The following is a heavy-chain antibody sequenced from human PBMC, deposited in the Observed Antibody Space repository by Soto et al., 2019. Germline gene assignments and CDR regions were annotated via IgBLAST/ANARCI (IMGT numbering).Heavy chain of an antibody. V-gene: IGHV3-23*01. D-gene: IGHD3-10*01. CDR2: ISGSGGST. CDR3: AKDCPELWFGERYYYGMDV. J-gene: IGHJ6*02. CDR1: GLTFSSYA. Sequence: GGSLRLSCAASGLTFSSYAMSWVRQAPGKGLEWVSAISGSGGSTYYADSVKGRFTISRDNSKNTLYLQMNSLRAEDTAVYYCAKDCPELWFGERYYYGMDVWGQGTTVTVSS.